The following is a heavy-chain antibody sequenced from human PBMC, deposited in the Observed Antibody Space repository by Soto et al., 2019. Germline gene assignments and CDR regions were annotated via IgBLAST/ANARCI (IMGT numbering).Heavy chain of an antibody. CDR3: ARDPSITILGVVIISAFGWFDP. D-gene: IGHD3-3*01. CDR2: INPSGGST. V-gene: IGHV1-46*03. CDR1: GYTFTSYY. J-gene: IGHJ5*02. Sequence: ASVKVSCKASGYTFTSYYMHWVRQATGQGLEWMGIINPSGGSTSYAQKFQGRVTMTRDTSTSTVYMELSSLRSEDTAVYYCARDPSITILGVVIISAFGWFDPWGQGTLVTV.